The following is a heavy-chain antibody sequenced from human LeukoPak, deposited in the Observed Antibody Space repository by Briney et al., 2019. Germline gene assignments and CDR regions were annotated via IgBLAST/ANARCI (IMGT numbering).Heavy chain of an antibody. V-gene: IGHV3-21*01. CDR1: GFTFSSYS. CDR2: ISSSSSYI. CDR3: ARDRAAAAGFSC. J-gene: IGHJ4*02. Sequence: PGGSLRLSCAASGFTFSSYSMNWVRQAPGKGLEWVSSISSSSSYIYYADSVKGRFTISRDNAKNSLYLQMNSLRAEDTAVYYCARDRAAAAGFSCWGQGTLVTVSS. D-gene: IGHD6-13*01.